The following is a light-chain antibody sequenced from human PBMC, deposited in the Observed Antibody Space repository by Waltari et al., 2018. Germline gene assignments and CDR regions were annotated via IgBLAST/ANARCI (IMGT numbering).Light chain of an antibody. Sequence: EIVMTPSPATLSVSPGERATLSCRASQSVSSNVAWYQQKPGQAPRLLLYGVSSRASGIPARFSGSGSGTEFTLTISSMQSEDFAVYYCQQYDNWPQTFGQGTKVEIK. J-gene: IGKJ1*01. CDR3: QQYDNWPQT. CDR1: QSVSSN. CDR2: GVS. V-gene: IGKV3-15*01.